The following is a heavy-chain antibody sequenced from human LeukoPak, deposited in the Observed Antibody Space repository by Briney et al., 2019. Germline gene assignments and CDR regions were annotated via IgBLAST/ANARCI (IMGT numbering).Heavy chain of an antibody. CDR3: ASSTRDETFDY. J-gene: IGHJ4*02. V-gene: IGHV3-21*01. CDR2: ISSSSSYI. D-gene: IGHD2/OR15-2a*01. Sequence: PGGSLRLSCAASGFTFSSYSMNWVRQAPGKGLGWVSSISSSSSYIYYADSVKGRLTISRDNAKNSLYLQMNSLRAEDTAVYYCASSTRDETFDYWGQGTLVTVSS. CDR1: GFTFSSYS.